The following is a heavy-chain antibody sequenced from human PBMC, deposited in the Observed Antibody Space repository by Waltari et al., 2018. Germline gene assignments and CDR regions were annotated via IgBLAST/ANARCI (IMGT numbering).Heavy chain of an antibody. CDR3: ARISGYFDRLSTKYYYYGMDV. Sequence: QLQLQESGPGLVKPSETLSLTCTVSGGSISSSSYYWGWIRQPPGKGLEWIGSIYYSGSTYYNPSLKSRVTISVDTSKNQFSLKLSSVTAADTAVYYCARISGYFDRLSTKYYYYGMDVWGQGTAVTVSS. V-gene: IGHV4-39*01. CDR1: GGSISSSSYY. CDR2: IYYSGST. D-gene: IGHD3-9*01. J-gene: IGHJ6*02.